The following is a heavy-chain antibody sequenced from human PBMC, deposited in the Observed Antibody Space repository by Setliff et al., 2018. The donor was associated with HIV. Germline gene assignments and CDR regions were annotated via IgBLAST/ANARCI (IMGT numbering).Heavy chain of an antibody. CDR1: GYRFTSYW. D-gene: IGHD3-10*01. Sequence: GESLKISCKASGYRFTSYWIGWVRQMPGKGLEWMGIIYPGDSESRYSPSFQGQVTLTMDISSSTGYMELRNLRSDNTAIYYCARVSPDYGSGYFYWGQGTLVTVSS. J-gene: IGHJ4*02. CDR3: ARVSPDYGSGYFY. V-gene: IGHV5-51*01. CDR2: IYPGDSES.